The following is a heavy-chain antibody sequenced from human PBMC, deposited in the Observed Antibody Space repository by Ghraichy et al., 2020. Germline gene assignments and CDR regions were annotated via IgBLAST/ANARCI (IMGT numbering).Heavy chain of an antibody. J-gene: IGHJ4*02. CDR2: IKQDGSEK. Sequence: LSLTCAASGFTLSDYWMYWLRQAPGKGPEWVAIIKQDGSEKHYVDSVKGRFTISRDNAKNSLHLQMNSLRVDDTAGYYCARASGWVIDYWGQGNLVTVSS. CDR1: GFTLSDYW. CDR3: ARASGWVIDY. V-gene: IGHV3-7*04. D-gene: IGHD2-21*01.